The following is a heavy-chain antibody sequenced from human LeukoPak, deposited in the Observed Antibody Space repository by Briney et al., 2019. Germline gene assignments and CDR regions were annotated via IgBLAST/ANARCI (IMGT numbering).Heavy chain of an antibody. D-gene: IGHD3-22*01. CDR3: ARVTYYYDSSGYSDY. CDR2: IYSGGST. Sequence: GGSLRLSCAASGFTFSSYYMSWVRQAPGNGLEWVSVIYSGGSTYYGDSVKGRFTISRDNSKNTLYLQMNSLGVEDTAVYYCARVTYYYDSSGYSDYWGQGTLVTVSS. CDR1: GFTFSSYY. J-gene: IGHJ4*02. V-gene: IGHV3-53*01.